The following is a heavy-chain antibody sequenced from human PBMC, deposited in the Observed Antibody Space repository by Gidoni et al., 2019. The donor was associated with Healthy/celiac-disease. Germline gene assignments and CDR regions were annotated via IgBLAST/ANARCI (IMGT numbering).Heavy chain of an antibody. J-gene: IGHJ4*02. V-gene: IGHV4-59*01. CDR3: ARMWGGATYYFDN. Sequence: QVQLQESGPGLVKPSETLSLTCTVSGGSIRNYYWSWIRQPPGKGLELIGYIYYSGSTNYNPSLKSRVTISVDTSKNQFSLKLSSVTAADTAVYYCARMWGGATYYFDNWGQGTLVTVSS. CDR1: GGSIRNYY. CDR2: IYYSGST. D-gene: IGHD1-26*01.